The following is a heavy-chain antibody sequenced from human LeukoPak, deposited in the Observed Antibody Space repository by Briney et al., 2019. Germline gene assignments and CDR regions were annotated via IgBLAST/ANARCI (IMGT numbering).Heavy chain of an antibody. D-gene: IGHD3-10*01. J-gene: IGHJ3*02. CDR2: ISGSGGST. CDR3: ATAHYYGSGSYAFDI. V-gene: IGHV3-23*01. Sequence: GGSLRLSCAASGFTFSSYAMSWVRQAPGKGLEWVSAISGSGGSTYYADSVKGRFTISRDNSKNTLYLQMNSLRAEDTAVYYCATAHYYGSGSYAFDIWGQGTMVTVSS. CDR1: GFTFSSYA.